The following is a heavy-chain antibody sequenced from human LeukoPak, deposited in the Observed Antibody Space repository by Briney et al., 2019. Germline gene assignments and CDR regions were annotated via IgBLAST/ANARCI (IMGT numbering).Heavy chain of an antibody. CDR3: AKGLGGYYYYGMDV. J-gene: IGHJ6*02. Sequence: GGPLRPSCAASGFTFYDFAMPGAGQAPGKGWEWVSFISGDGGSTYYADSVKGRFTISRDNSKNSLYLQMNSLRTEDTALYYCAKGLGGYYYYGMDVWGQGTTVTVSS. D-gene: IGHD3-22*01. CDR1: GFTFYDFA. V-gene: IGHV3-43*02. CDR2: ISGDGGST.